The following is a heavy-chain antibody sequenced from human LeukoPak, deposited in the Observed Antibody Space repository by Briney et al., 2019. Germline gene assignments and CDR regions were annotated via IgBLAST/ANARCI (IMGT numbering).Heavy chain of an antibody. D-gene: IGHD5-18*01. J-gene: IGHJ4*02. Sequence: AESLKISCKGSGYSTTSCSISWVRQMAGKGLEWRGIIYPGDSDTRYSPSFPGQVTISADKSISTAYLQWSSLKASDTAMYYCATIGYSYGNYFDYWGQGTLVTVSS. V-gene: IGHV5-51*01. CDR2: IYPGDSDT. CDR3: ATIGYSYGNYFDY. CDR1: GYSTTSCS.